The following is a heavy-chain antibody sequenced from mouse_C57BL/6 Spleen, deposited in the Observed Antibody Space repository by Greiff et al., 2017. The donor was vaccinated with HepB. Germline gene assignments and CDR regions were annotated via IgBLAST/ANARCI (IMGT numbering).Heavy chain of an antibody. J-gene: IGHJ3*01. D-gene: IGHD2-3*01. CDR1: GYTFTSYT. CDR3: ARLDGYYEAWFAY. CDR2: INPSSGYT. V-gene: IGHV1-4*01. Sequence: QVQLQQSGAELARPGASVKMSCKASGYTFTSYTMHWVKQRPGQGLEWIGYINPSSGYTKYNQKFKDKATLTADKSSSTAYMQLSSLTSEDSAVYYCARLDGYYEAWFAYWGQGTLVTVSA.